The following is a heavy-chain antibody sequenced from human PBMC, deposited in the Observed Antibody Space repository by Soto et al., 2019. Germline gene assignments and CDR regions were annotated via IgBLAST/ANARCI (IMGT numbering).Heavy chain of an antibody. V-gene: IGHV4-59*01. J-gene: IGHJ4*02. Sequence: SETLSLTCTVSGGSISSYYWSWIRQPPGKGLEWIGYIYYSGSTNYNPSLKSRVTISVDTSKNQFSLKLSSVTAADTAVYYCARSYDFWSGYLTRYFDYWGQGTLVTVSS. CDR2: IYYSGST. D-gene: IGHD3-3*01. CDR3: ARSYDFWSGYLTRYFDY. CDR1: GGSISSYY.